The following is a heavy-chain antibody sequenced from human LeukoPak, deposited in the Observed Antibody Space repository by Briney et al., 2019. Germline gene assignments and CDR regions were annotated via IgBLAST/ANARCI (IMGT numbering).Heavy chain of an antibody. V-gene: IGHV1-24*01. CDR1: GYTLTELS. CDR2: FDPEDGET. D-gene: IGHD3-22*01. J-gene: IGHJ4*02. Sequence: ASVKVSCKVSGYTLTELSMHWVRQAPGKGLEWMGGFDPEDGETIYAQKFQGRVTMTEDTSTDTAYMELSSLRSEDTAVYYCATPFVIGDCYDSSGYYNFDYWGQGTLVTVSS. CDR3: ATPFVIGDCYDSSGYYNFDY.